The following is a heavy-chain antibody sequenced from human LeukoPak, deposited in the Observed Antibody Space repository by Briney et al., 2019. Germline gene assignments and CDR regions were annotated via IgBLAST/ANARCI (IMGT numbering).Heavy chain of an antibody. Sequence: GGPLRLSCAASGFTFSNYAMSWVRQAPGKGLEWVSAISGSGDYTYFADSVKGRFTISRDNSKNTLYLQMNILRAEDTAVYYCAKDLNWGMDYWGQGTLVTVSS. V-gene: IGHV3-23*01. CDR2: ISGSGDYT. CDR3: AKDLNWGMDY. J-gene: IGHJ4*02. CDR1: GFTFSNYA. D-gene: IGHD7-27*01.